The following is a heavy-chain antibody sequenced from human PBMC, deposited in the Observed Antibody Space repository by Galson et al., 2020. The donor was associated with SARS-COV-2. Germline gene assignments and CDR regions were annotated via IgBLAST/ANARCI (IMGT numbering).Heavy chain of an antibody. V-gene: IGHV4-31*03. Sequence: ETSETLSLTCTVSGGSISSGGYYLSWIRQHPGKGLEWIGYIYYSGSTYYNPSLKSRVTISVDTSKNQFSLKLSSVTAADTAVYYCARGRSDFDLYNWFDPWGQGTLVTVSS. CDR1: GGSISSGGYY. J-gene: IGHJ5*02. CDR2: IYYSGST. D-gene: IGHD3-9*01. CDR3: ARGRSDFDLYNWFDP.